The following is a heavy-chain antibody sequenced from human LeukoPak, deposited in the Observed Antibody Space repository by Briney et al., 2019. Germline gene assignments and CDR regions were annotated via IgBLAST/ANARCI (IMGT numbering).Heavy chain of an antibody. CDR3: AKDRQWLVPYYYYYGMDV. D-gene: IGHD6-19*01. J-gene: IGHJ6*02. CDR2: ISSGSSTI. Sequence: GGSLRLSCAASGFTFSTYSMNWVRQAPGKGLEWVSSISSGSSTIYYADSVKGRFTISRDNAKNSLYLQMSSLRAEDTAVYYCAKDRQWLVPYYYYYGMDVWGQGTTVTVSS. CDR1: GFTFSTYS. V-gene: IGHV3-48*01.